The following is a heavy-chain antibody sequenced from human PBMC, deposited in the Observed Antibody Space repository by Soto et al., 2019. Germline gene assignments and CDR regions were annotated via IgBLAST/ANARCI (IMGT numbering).Heavy chain of an antibody. D-gene: IGHD3-10*01. J-gene: IGHJ4*02. CDR1: GFTFSSYG. CDR2: ISYDGSNK. Sequence: QVQLVESGGGVVQPGRSLRLSCAASGFTFSSYGMHWVRQAPGKGLEWVAVISYDGSNKYYADSVKGRFTISRDNSKNTLYLQMNSLRAEDTAVYYCAKDGSGCVAYWGQGTLVTVSS. CDR3: AKDGSGCVAY. V-gene: IGHV3-30*18.